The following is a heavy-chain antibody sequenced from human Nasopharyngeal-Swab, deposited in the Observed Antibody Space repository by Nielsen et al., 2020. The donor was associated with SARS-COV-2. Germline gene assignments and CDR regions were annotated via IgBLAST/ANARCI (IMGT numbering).Heavy chain of an antibody. Sequence: GGSLRLSCAASGFTFSGYALSWVRQAPGKGLEWVSTISGRGGTTYYADSVKGRFTISRDNSKNTLYLQMNSLRAEDTAVYFCAKDSVGPEAVQGWFDPWGQGTLVTVSS. V-gene: IGHV3-23*01. D-gene: IGHD6-13*01. CDR1: GFTFSGYA. CDR3: AKDSVGPEAVQGWFDP. J-gene: IGHJ5*02. CDR2: ISGRGGTT.